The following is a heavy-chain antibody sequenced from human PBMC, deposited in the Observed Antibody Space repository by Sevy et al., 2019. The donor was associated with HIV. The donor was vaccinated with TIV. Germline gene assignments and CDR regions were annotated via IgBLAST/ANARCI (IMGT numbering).Heavy chain of an antibody. V-gene: IGHV1-18*01. D-gene: IGHD3-10*01. Sequence: VSVKVSCKASGYTFTSYGISWVRQAPGQGLEWMGWISAYNGNTNYAQKLQGRVTMTTDTSTSTAYMELRSLRSDDTAVYYCAREDYGSGSYPGYYYGMDVWGQGTTVTVSS. CDR3: AREDYGSGSYPGYYYGMDV. J-gene: IGHJ6*02. CDR2: ISAYNGNT. CDR1: GYTFTSYG.